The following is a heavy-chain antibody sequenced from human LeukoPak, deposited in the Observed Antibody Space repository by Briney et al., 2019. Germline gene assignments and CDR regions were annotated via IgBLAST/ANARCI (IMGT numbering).Heavy chain of an antibody. J-gene: IGHJ5*02. Sequence: ASVKVSCKASGYTFTSYDINWVRQAAGQGLEWMGWTNPNSGNAAYEQKFKGSIHMTRNTSRTTAYMEMSRLRSEGTAVYYCARGHSSAYDSCDTWGQGTLVTVSS. V-gene: IGHV1-8*01. CDR1: GYTFTSYD. CDR3: ARGHSSAYDSCDT. CDR2: TNPNSGNA. D-gene: IGHD5-12*01.